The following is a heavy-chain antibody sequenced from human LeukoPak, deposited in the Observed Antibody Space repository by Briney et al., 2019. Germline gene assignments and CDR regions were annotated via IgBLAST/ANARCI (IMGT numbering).Heavy chain of an antibody. CDR1: GFTFSSYG. D-gene: IGHD3-22*01. V-gene: IGHV3-30*02. CDR3: AKARSGYYDSSPDY. Sequence: GGSLRLSCAASGFTFSSYGMHWVRQAPGKGLEWVAFIRCDGSNKYYADSVKGRFTISRDNSKNTLYLQMNSLRAEDTAVYYCAKARSGYYDSSPDYWGQGTLVTVSS. J-gene: IGHJ4*02. CDR2: IRCDGSNK.